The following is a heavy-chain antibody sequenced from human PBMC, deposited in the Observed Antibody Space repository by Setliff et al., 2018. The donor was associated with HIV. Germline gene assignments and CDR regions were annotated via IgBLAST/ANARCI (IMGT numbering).Heavy chain of an antibody. CDR1: GGAFNDYY. CDR2: IDHSGNI. J-gene: IGHJ4*02. Sequence: SETLSLTCAVYGGAFNDYYWNWIRQPPGEGLQWIGEIDHSGNINYNPSLRSRVTMSVDTSKKQFSLNVTSVTAADTAVYYCARGTYYNGGHLPLDSWGQGALVTVSS. CDR3: ARGTYYNGGHLPLDS. V-gene: IGHV4-34*01. D-gene: IGHD2-8*01.